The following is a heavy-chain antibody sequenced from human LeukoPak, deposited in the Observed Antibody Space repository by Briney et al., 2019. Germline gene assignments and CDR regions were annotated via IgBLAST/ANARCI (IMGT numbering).Heavy chain of an antibody. V-gene: IGHV3-23*01. D-gene: IGHD3-10*01. CDR2: ISGSGGST. CDR3: AKDEDYYGSGSSYFDY. CDR1: GFTFSSYA. Sequence: PGGSLRLSCAASGFTFSSYAMSWVRQAPGKGLEWVSAISGSGGSTYYADSVKGQFTISRDNSKNTLYLQMNSLRAEDTAVYYCAKDEDYYGSGSSYFDYWGQGTLVTVSS. J-gene: IGHJ4*02.